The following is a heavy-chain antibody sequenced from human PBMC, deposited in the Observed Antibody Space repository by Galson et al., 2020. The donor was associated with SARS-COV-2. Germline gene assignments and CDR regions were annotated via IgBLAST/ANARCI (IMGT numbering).Heavy chain of an antibody. V-gene: IGHV4-59*01. CDR1: GDSISGYH. D-gene: IGHD1-26*01. CDR3: ARLNLVGATTVYFDY. J-gene: IGHJ4*02. Sequence: ETLSLTCIVSGDSISGYHWSWIRQPPGKGLEWIAYIYYSGSTNYNPSLNSRVTISVDTSRNQFSLKQTSVTAADTAVYYCARLNLVGATTVYFDYWGQGTLVTVSS. CDR2: IYYSGST.